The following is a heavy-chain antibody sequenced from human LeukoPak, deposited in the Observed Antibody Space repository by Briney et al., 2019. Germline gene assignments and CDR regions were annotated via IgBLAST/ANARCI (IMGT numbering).Heavy chain of an antibody. Sequence: SVKVSCKASGGTFSSYAISWVRQAPGQGLEWMGRIIPILGIANYAQKFQGRVTITADKSTSTAYMELSSLRSEDTAVYYCARMAPLYCSSTSCYTSEYYYYGMDVWGQGTTVTVSS. D-gene: IGHD2-2*02. CDR3: ARMAPLYCSSTSCYTSEYYYYGMDV. J-gene: IGHJ6*02. V-gene: IGHV1-69*04. CDR1: GGTFSSYA. CDR2: IIPILGIA.